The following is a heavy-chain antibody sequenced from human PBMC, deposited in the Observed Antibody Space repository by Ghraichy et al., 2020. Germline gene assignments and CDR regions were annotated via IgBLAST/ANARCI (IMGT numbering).Heavy chain of an antibody. Sequence: GGSLRLSCVASGFTFSSYSLNWVRQAPGKGLEWLSYTYSSMYYAYSVRGRFTISKDNAKTSVFLEMNNLRGDDTAVYYCLRDEHFAFDFWVQGTTVTVSS. J-gene: IGHJ3*01. CDR3: LRDEHFAFDF. CDR1: GFTFSSYS. V-gene: IGHV3-48*01. CDR2: TYSSM.